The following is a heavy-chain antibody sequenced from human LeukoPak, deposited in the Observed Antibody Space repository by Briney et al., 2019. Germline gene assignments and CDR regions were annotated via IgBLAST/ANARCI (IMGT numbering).Heavy chain of an antibody. V-gene: IGHV6-1*01. J-gene: IGHJ4*02. CDR1: GDTVSSNSAA. D-gene: IGHD1-20*01. Sequence: SQTLTLTCAISGDTVSSNSAAWNWIRQSPSRGLEWLARTYYRSKWYNDYAVSVKSRITINPDTSKNQFSLQLNSVTPEDTAVYYCARVRRGVDNWNYFDYWGQGTLVTVSS. CDR2: TYYRSKWYN. CDR3: ARVRRGVDNWNYFDY.